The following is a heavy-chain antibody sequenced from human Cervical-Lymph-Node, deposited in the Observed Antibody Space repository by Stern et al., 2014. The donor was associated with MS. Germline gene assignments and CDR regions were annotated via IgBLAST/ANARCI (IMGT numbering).Heavy chain of an antibody. CDR3: ATANYEFGYYGMDV. D-gene: IGHD3-3*01. Sequence: EVQLLESGGGLVQPGRSLRLSCAAAGFAFDDYAMHWVRPAPGKGLEWVSGISWSGTKIGYADSVKGRFTISRDNAKNSLFLQMNNLRAEDTALYYCATANYEFGYYGMDVWGQGTAVTVS. CDR2: ISWSGTKI. CDR1: GFAFDDYA. V-gene: IGHV3-9*01. J-gene: IGHJ6*02.